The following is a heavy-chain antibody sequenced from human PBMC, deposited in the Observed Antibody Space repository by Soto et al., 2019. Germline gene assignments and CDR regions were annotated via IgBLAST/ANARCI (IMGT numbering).Heavy chain of an antibody. V-gene: IGHV4-39*02. CDR3: ARGFCSSSSCYAVGSFDY. CDR2: IYYSGST. D-gene: IGHD2-2*01. Sequence: QLQLQESGPGLVKPSETLSLTCTVSGGSISRSSYYWGWIRQPPGKGLEWIGSIYYSGSTYYNPSLKSRVTISVDTSKNPFSLRLTSVTAADTAVYYCARGFCSSSSCYAVGSFDYWGQGTLVTVSS. CDR1: GGSISRSSYY. J-gene: IGHJ4*02.